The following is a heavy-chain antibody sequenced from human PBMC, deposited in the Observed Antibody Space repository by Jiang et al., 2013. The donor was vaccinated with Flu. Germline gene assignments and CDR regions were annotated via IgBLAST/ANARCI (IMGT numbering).Heavy chain of an antibody. CDR1: GGSMNIISYF. CDR2: GFYSGST. J-gene: IGHJ5*02. V-gene: IGHV4-39*07. D-gene: IGHD4-17*01. CDR3: ARALATVTSSPTPNWFDP. Sequence: GLVKPSETLSLICTVSGGSMNIISYFWAWIRGPPGKGLEWIGSGFYSGSTYYNPSLKSRVTISVDTSKNQFSLKLNSVSAADTAVYYCARALATVTSSPTPNWFDPWGQGTLVTVSS.